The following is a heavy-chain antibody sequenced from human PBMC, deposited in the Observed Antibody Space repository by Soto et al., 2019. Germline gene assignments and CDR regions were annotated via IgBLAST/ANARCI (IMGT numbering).Heavy chain of an antibody. D-gene: IGHD2-2*01. CDR2: IWYDGSNK. J-gene: IGHJ5*02. CDR3: ARDGSGSCSSTSCYGGYNWFDP. Sequence: QVQLVEYGGGVVQPGRSLRLSCAASGFTFSSYGMHWVRQAPGKGLEWVAVIWYDGSNKYYADSVKGRFTISRDNSKNTLYLQMNSLRAEDTAVYYCARDGSGSCSSTSCYGGYNWFDPWGQGTLVTVSS. CDR1: GFTFSSYG. V-gene: IGHV3-33*01.